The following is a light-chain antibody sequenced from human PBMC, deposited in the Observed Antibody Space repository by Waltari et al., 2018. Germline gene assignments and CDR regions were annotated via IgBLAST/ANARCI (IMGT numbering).Light chain of an antibody. CDR2: EAT. Sequence: QSVLTQPASVSGSPGQSITISCTGTRRDIGAHNFVSWFQQLPGQAPRLLISEATKRPASVSFRFSGSKSGNTASPSISDLQAEDEAEYYCCSYVGGSRVLFGGGTKLTV. CDR3: CSYVGGSRVL. V-gene: IGLV2-23*01. CDR1: RRDIGAHNF. J-gene: IGLJ2*01.